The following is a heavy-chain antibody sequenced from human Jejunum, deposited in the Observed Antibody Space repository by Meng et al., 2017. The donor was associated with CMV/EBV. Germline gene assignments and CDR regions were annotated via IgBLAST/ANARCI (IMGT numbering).Heavy chain of an antibody. CDR3: ARGSIFVSFDS. CDR1: GGSIGIGDYY. Sequence: QESGQGWGKPSQPLSRTRSVSGGSIGIGDYYWRWFRQPPGKGLEWIGYIHDTGSTSHNPSLKSRVDISLGTSKNQFSLTLNSVTAEDTAVYFCARGSIFVSFDSWGQGTLVTVSS. V-gene: IGHV4-30-4*08. CDR2: IHDTGST. J-gene: IGHJ4*02. D-gene: IGHD3-3*01.